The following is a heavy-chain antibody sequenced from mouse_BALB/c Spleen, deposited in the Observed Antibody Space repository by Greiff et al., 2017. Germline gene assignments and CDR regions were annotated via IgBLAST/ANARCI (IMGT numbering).Heavy chain of an antibody. D-gene: IGHD1-2*01. J-gene: IGHJ2*01. V-gene: IGHV1S56*01. CDR3: LLRLRSFDD. CDR1: GYTFTSYY. CDR2: IYPGDGST. Sequence: QVQLQQSGPELVKPGASVKMSCKASGYTFTSYYIHWVKQRPGQGLEWIGWIYPGDGSTKYNEKFKGKTTLTADKSSSTAYMLLSSLTSEDSAIYFCLLRLRSFDDWGQGTTLTVSS.